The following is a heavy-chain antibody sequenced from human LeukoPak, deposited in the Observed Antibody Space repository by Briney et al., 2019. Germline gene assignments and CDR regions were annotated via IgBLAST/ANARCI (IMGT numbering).Heavy chain of an antibody. D-gene: IGHD5-24*01. CDR1: GFTISSNY. V-gene: IGHV3-66*01. CDR2: IYNDGST. CDR3: ARAPRDGYSRDFDY. J-gene: IGHJ4*02. Sequence: PGGSLRLSCAASGFTISSNYMSWVRQAPGRGLEWVSVIYNDGSTYYADSVKARFTISRDNSKNTLYLQMNSLRAEDTAVYYCARAPRDGYSRDFDYWGQGTLVTVSP.